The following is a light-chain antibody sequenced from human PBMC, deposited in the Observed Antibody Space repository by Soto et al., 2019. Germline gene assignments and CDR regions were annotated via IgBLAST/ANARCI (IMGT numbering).Light chain of an antibody. V-gene: IGKV3-20*01. J-gene: IGKJ1*01. CDR1: QSVSRSS. CDR2: GAS. Sequence: EIVLTQSPGTLSLSPGERATLSCRASQSVSRSSLAWYQQRPGHAPRLLIYGASSRATGIPDRFSGSGSGTDFTLTISRLEPEDFAVYYCQQNGSFPWTFGQGTKVDIK. CDR3: QQNGSFPWT.